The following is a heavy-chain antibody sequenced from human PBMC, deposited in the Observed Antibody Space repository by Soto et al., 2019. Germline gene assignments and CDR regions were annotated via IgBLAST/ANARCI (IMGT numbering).Heavy chain of an antibody. CDR2: ISYDGSDR. CDR1: GFTVSSYA. CDR3: ARDYYKYYDSSGYYRSPAY. V-gene: IGHV3-30-3*01. D-gene: IGHD3-22*01. J-gene: IGHJ4*02. Sequence: GGSLRLSCAASGFTVSSYAMHWVRQAPGKGLEWVALISYDGSDRDYADSVKGRFTISRDNSRNTLFLQMNSLRAEDTAVYYCARDYYKYYDSSGYYRSPAYWGQGTLVTVSS.